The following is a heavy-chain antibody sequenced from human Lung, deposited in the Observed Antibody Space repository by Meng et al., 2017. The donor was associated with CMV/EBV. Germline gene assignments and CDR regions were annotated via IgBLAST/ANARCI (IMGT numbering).Heavy chain of an antibody. CDR1: GYSFTAYH. J-gene: IGHJ4*02. Sequence: QVQLVQSGAELKKPGASVRVSCKASGYSFTAYHVHWVRQAPGQGLEWIGRINPNSGATDYAQKFHGRVTLTSDTSLSTAYMELSWLTSDDTAVYYCARPDCSADVCFSEQYWGQGALVTVSS. CDR2: INPNSGAT. V-gene: IGHV1-2*06. D-gene: IGHD2-8*02. CDR3: ARPDCSADVCFSEQY.